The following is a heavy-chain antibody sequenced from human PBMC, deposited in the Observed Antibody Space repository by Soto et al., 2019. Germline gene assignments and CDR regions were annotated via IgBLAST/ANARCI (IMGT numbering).Heavy chain of an antibody. J-gene: IGHJ4*02. V-gene: IGHV4-34*01. CDR2: INHSGST. D-gene: IGHD1-26*01. CDR1: GGSFSGYY. Sequence: SETLSLTCAVYGGSFSGYYWSWIRQPPGKGLEWIGEINHSGSTNYNPSLKSRVTISVDTSKNQFSLKLSSVTAADTAVYYCARGVGSSPPGYWGRGTLVPVS. CDR3: ARGVGSSPPGY.